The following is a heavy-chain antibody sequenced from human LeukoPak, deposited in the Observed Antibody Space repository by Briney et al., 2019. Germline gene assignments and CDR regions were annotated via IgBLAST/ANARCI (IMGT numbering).Heavy chain of an antibody. CDR2: INHSGST. CDR1: GGSFSGYY. Sequence: NPSETLSLTCAVYGGSFSGYYWSWIRPPPGKGLEWIGEINHSGSTNYNPSLKSRVTISVDTSKNQFSLKLSSVTAADTAVYYCARGGITGTPHTPNWFDPWGQGTLVTVSS. CDR3: ARGGITGTPHTPNWFDP. D-gene: IGHD1-7*01. V-gene: IGHV4-34*01. J-gene: IGHJ5*02.